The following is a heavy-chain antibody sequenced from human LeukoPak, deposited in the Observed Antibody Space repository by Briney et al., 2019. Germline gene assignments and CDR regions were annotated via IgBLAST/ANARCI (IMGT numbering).Heavy chain of an antibody. CDR1: GGSFSGYY. Sequence: SETLSLTCAVYGGSFSGYYWNWIRQPPGKGLEWIGEINHGGITNYNPSLKSRVTISVDTSKNQFSLKLSSVTAADTAVYYCARGYTYGDFWGPGTLVTVSS. D-gene: IGHD5-18*01. CDR3: ARGYTYGDF. CDR2: INHGGIT. V-gene: IGHV4-34*01. J-gene: IGHJ4*02.